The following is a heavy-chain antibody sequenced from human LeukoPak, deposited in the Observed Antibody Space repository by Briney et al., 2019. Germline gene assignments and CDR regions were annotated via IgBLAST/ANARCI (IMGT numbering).Heavy chain of an antibody. CDR2: INPSGGST. CDR3: ARSPYSGSAGYFDY. CDR1: GGTFSSYA. D-gene: IGHD1-26*01. Sequence: ASVKVSCKASGGTFSSYAISWVRQAPGQGLEWMGIINPSGGSTSYAQKFQGRVTMTRDTSTSTVYMELSSLRSEDTAVYYCARSPYSGSAGYFDYWGQGTLVTVSS. V-gene: IGHV1-46*01. J-gene: IGHJ4*02.